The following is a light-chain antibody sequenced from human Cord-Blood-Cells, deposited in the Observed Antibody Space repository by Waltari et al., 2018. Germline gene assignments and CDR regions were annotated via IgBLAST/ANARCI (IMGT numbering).Light chain of an antibody. Sequence: QSALTQPASVSGSPGQSITISCTGTSSDVGSYKLVSWYQQHPGKAPELMIYEVSERPSGVSNRFAGSKLGNTASLTISGLQAEDEADYYCCSYAGSSTYVFGTGTKVTVL. CDR1: SSDVGSYKL. CDR2: EVS. V-gene: IGLV2-23*02. CDR3: CSYAGSSTYV. J-gene: IGLJ1*01.